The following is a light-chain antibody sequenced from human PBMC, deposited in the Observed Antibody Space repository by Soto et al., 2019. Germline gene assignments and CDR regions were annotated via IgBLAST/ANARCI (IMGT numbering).Light chain of an antibody. CDR3: QQYNYSPRT. CDR2: AAS. J-gene: IGKJ1*01. Sequence: DIVLTQSPGTLSLSPGEGATLSCRASRRGSSSWLAWYQQKPGKAPRLLIYAASSRPTGVPDRFSGGGSGTDFTLTISSLEPEDFAMYYCQQYNYSPRTYGQGTKVDIK. CDR1: RRGSSSW. V-gene: IGKV3-20*01.